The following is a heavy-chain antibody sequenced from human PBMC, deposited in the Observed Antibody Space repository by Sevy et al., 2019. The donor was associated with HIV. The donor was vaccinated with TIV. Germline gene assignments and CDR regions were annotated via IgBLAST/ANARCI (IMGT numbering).Heavy chain of an antibody. Sequence: GGYLRLSCAASGFIFSTYSMNWVRQAPGKGLEWVSSVSSSSGYIYYADSVKGRFTISRDNAKNSLYLEMNSLRAEDTAVYFCARGHVVVPGAAPYYYYHMDVWGKGTTVTVSS. CDR2: VSSSSGYI. CDR3: ARGHVVVPGAAPYYYYHMDV. D-gene: IGHD2-2*01. CDR1: GFIFSTYS. V-gene: IGHV3-21*01. J-gene: IGHJ6*03.